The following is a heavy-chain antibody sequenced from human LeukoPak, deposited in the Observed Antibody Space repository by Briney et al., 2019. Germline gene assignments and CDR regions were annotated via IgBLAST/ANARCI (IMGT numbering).Heavy chain of an antibody. V-gene: IGHV4-59*01. CDR2: IYYSGST. CDR3: ASSYYYGSGSYYDY. J-gene: IGHJ4*02. CDR1: GGSISSYY. D-gene: IGHD3-10*01. Sequence: SETLSLTCTVSGGSISSYYWSWIRQPPGKGLEWIGYIYYSGSTNYNPSLKSRVTISVDTSKNKFSLKLSSVTAADTAVYYCASSYYYGSGSYYDYWGQGTLVTVSS.